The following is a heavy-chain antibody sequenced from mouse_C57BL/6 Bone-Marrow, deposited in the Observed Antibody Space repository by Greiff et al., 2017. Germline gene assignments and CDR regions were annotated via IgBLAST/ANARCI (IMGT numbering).Heavy chain of an antibody. CDR1: GYAFSSSW. V-gene: IGHV1-82*01. CDR2: LYPGDGDT. J-gene: IGHJ3*01. Sequence: VQLQQSGPELVKPGASVKISCKASGYAFSSSWMNWVKQRPGKGLEWIGRLYPGDGDTNYNGKFKGKATLTADKSSSTAYMHLSSLTSEDSAVYFCALRFAYWGQGTLVTVSA. CDR3: ALRFAY.